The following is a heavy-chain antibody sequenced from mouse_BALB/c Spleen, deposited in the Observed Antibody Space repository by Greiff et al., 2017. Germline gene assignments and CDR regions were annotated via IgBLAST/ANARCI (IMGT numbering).Heavy chain of an antibody. CDR2: INPSNGRT. D-gene: IGHD1-1*01. J-gene: IGHJ4*01. CDR1: GYTFTSYW. CDR3: ARKGTTVYAMDY. V-gene: IGHV1S81*02. Sequence: VQLQQSGAELVKPGASVKLSCKASGYTFTSYWMHWVKQRPGQGLEWIGEINPSNGRTNYNEKFKSKATLTVDKSSSTAYMQLSSLTSEDSAVYYCARKGTTVYAMDYWGQGTSVTVSS.